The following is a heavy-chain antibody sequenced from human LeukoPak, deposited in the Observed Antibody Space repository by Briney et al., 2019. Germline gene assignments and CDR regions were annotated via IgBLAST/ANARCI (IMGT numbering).Heavy chain of an antibody. Sequence: GASVKVSCKASGYTFNNYGISWMRQAPGQGLEWMGWISAYSGNTNYAQKFQGRVTLTTDTSTSTAYMKLWSLRSDDTAIYYCARLFISYYYDDRGYMDVWGKGTTVTVSS. CDR3: ARLFISYYYDDRGYMDV. CDR2: ISAYSGNT. V-gene: IGHV1-18*01. J-gene: IGHJ6*03. D-gene: IGHD3-22*01. CDR1: GYTFNNYG.